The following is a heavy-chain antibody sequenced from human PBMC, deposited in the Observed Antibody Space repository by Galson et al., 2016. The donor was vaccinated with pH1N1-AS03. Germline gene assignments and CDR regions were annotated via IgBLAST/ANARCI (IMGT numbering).Heavy chain of an antibody. V-gene: IGHV4-61*02. CDR3: ARYYFEFLLEVVAVTGTEMGAFDI. Sequence: TLSLTCTVSGVSTRGGNSYWTWIPQAAGQGLEWIGRIDASGSTNYNPSLKTRVTISLDTSSNEFSLKLRTVTAADTAVYYCARYYFEFLLEVVAVTGTEMGAFDIWGQGTVVTVSS. CDR1: GVSTRGGNSY. CDR2: IDASGST. J-gene: IGHJ3*02. D-gene: IGHD6-19*01.